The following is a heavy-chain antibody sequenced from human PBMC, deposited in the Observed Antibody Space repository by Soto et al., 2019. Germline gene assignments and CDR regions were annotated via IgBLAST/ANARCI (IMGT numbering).Heavy chain of an antibody. V-gene: IGHV2-26*01. CDR3: ARTHIYYDSSGYYYYGMEV. Sequence: SGPTLVNPTETLTLTCTVSGFSLSNARMGVSWIRQPPGKALEWLAHIFSNDEKSYSTSLKSRLTISKDTSKSQVVLTMTNMDPVDTATYYCARTHIYYDSSGYYYYGMEVWGQGTTVTVSS. J-gene: IGHJ6*02. CDR2: IFSNDEK. CDR1: GFSLSNARMG. D-gene: IGHD3-22*01.